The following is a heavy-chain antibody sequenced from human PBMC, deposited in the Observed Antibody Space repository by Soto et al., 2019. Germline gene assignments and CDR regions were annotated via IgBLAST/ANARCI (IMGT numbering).Heavy chain of an antibody. J-gene: IGHJ4*02. V-gene: IGHV3-30*18. CDR1: GFTFSSYG. CDR3: AKDSSSSEGVDY. D-gene: IGHD6-13*01. CDR2: ISYDGSNK. Sequence: PGGSLRLSCAASGFTFSSYGMHWVRQAPGKGLEWVAVISYDGSNKYYADSVKGRFTISRDNSKNTLYLQMNSLRAEDTAVYYCAKDSSSSEGVDYWGQGTLVTVSS.